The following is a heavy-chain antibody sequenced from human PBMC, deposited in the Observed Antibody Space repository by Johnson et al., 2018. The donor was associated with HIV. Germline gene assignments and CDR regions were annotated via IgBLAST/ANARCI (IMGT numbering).Heavy chain of an antibody. Sequence: QVQVVESGGGLVQPGGSLRLSCAASGFTFSSYWMHWVRQAPGKGLEWVAFIRSDGSNKYYADSVKGRFTISRDNSKNTLYLQMNTLTAEDTAVYYCAKGEAQEGWIQLGSYAFDFWGRGTMVTVSS. V-gene: IGHV3-30*02. CDR2: IRSDGSNK. CDR1: GFTFSSYW. D-gene: IGHD5-18*01. J-gene: IGHJ3*01. CDR3: AKGEAQEGWIQLGSYAFDF.